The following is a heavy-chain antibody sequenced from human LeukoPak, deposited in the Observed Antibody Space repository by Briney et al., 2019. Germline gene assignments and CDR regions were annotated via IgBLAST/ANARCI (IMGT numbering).Heavy chain of an antibody. Sequence: SQTLSLTCAISGDSVSSNSATWNWIRQSPSRGLEWLGRTYYRSKWLNDYAPSVKSRIIANADTSKNQFSLQLKSVTPEDTAVYFCARDSALGLDVFDIWGQGTMVTVSS. V-gene: IGHV6-1*01. J-gene: IGHJ3*02. CDR2: TYYRSKWLN. CDR1: GDSVSSNSAT. D-gene: IGHD7-27*01. CDR3: ARDSALGLDVFDI.